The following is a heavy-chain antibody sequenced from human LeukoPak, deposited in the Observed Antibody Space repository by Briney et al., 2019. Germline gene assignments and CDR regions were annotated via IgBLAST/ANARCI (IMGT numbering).Heavy chain of an antibody. Sequence: GGSLRISCAASGFSFSNSWMSWVRQAPRKGLECVANIKPDGSEKYYVDSVKGRFTISRDNAKNSLYLQMNSLRAEDTAVYYCASGNYFDYWGQGTLVTVSS. CDR2: IKPDGSEK. J-gene: IGHJ4*02. D-gene: IGHD1-14*01. CDR1: GFSFSNSW. V-gene: IGHV3-7*01. CDR3: ASGNYFDY.